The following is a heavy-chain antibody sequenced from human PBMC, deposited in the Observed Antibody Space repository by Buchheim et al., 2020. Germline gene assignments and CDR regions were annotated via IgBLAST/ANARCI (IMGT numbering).Heavy chain of an antibody. CDR3: ARAPMGQERYFDWLLPREGYYFDY. V-gene: IGHV1-2*04. D-gene: IGHD3-9*01. CDR2: INPNSGGT. CDR1: GYTFTGYY. J-gene: IGHJ4*02. Sequence: QVQLVQSGAEVKKPGASVKVSCKASGYTFTGYYMHWVRQAPGQGLEWMGWINPNSGGTNYAQKFQGWVTMTRDTSISTAYMELSRLRSDDTAVYYCARAPMGQERYFDWLLPREGYYFDYWGQGTL.